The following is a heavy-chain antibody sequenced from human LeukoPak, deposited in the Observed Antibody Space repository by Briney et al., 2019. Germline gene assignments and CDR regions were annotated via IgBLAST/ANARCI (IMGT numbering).Heavy chain of an antibody. V-gene: IGHV1-2*02. CDR3: AREFMGLHYFDY. CDR1: GYTFTGYY. D-gene: IGHD3-10*01. J-gene: IGHJ4*02. Sequence: ASVKVSCKASGYTFTGYYMHWVRQAPGQGLEWMGWINPNSGGTNYARKFQGRVTMTRDTSISTAYMELSRLRSDDTAVYYCAREFMGLHYFDYWGQGTLVTVSS. CDR2: INPNSGGT.